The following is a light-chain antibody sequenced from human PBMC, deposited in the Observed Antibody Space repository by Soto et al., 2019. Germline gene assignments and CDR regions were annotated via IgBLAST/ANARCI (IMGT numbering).Light chain of an antibody. CDR3: QQYGSSPLT. Sequence: EIVLTQSPGTLSLSPGERASLSCRASQDVSNSYLAWYQQKPGQAPRLLIYGASSRATGIPDRFSGGGSGTDFTLAISRLEPADFAVYYCQQYGSSPLTFGGGTKVDIK. CDR1: QDVSNSY. CDR2: GAS. J-gene: IGKJ4*01. V-gene: IGKV3-20*01.